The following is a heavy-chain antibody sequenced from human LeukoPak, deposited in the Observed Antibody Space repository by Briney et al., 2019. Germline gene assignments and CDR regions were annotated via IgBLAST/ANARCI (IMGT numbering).Heavy chain of an antibody. CDR3: ARDLWHIARYGHYMDV. CDR1: SGSISTSNYY. J-gene: IGHJ6*03. V-gene: IGHV4-39*02. Sequence: SETLSLTCTVSSGSISTSNYYWGWVRQPPGKGLEWIGSIYYSGSSFDNPALKSRVTISVDTSKNQFSLKLSSVTAADTAVYYCARDLWHIARYGHYMDVWGKGTTVTISS. CDR2: IYYSGSS. D-gene: IGHD2-21*01.